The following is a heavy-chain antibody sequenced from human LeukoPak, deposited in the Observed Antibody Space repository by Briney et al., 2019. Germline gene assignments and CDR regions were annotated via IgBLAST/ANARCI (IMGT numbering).Heavy chain of an antibody. D-gene: IGHD2-21*01. V-gene: IGHV3-23*01. J-gene: IGHJ6*02. CDR3: ANDAELWWPLDYYYGMDV. CDR2: ISGSGGST. CDR1: GFTFSSYA. Sequence: PGGSLRLSCAASGFTFSSYAMSWVRQAPGKGLEWVSAISGSGGSTYYADSVKGRFTISRDNSKNTLYLQMNSLRAEDTAVYYCANDAELWWPLDYYYGMDVWGQGTTVTVSS.